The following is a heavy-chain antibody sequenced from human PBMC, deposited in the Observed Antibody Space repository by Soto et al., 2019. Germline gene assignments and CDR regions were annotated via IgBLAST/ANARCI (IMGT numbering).Heavy chain of an antibody. CDR3: ATFIGNSVAPTYFDY. CDR1: GGSINNYY. V-gene: IGHV4-59*01. CDR2: IYYRGST. J-gene: IGHJ4*02. Sequence: SETLSLTCTVSGGSINNYYWSWIRQPPGKGLEWIGYIYYRGSTNYNPSLKSRVTISVDTSKNQFSLKLSSVTTADTAVYYCATFIGNSVAPTYFDYWGQGTLVTVTP. D-gene: IGHD5-12*01.